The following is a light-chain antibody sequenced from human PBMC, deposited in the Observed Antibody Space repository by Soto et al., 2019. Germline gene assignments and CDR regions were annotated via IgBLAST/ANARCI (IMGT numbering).Light chain of an antibody. J-gene: IGKJ2*01. CDR2: GAS. CDR3: QQYKKSPHMYP. Sequence: EIVMTQSPATLSVSPGERATLSCRASQSVSSNLALYQQKPVQAHRLLIYGASTRATGIPARFSGSGSGTEFNRTISRLQSEDFAVYYCQQYKKSPHMYPFGQGTKLDLK. CDR1: QSVSSN. V-gene: IGKV3-15*01.